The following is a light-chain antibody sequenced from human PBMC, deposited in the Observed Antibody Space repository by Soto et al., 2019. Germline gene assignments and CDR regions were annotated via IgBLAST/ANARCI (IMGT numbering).Light chain of an antibody. CDR2: RAS. V-gene: IGKV1-27*01. CDR1: QGISDY. J-gene: IGKJ3*01. Sequence: IQMTQSPSSLSASVGDTVTITCRASQGISDYLAWYQQKPGKVPKLLIYRASTLHSGAPSRFSGSGSGTGFTLTISSLQPEDVRTYYCQRYNNPPVTFGPGTKWISN. CDR3: QRYNNPPVT.